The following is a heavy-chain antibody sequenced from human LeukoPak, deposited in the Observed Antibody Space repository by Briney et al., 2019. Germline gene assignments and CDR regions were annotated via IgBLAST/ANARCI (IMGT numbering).Heavy chain of an antibody. CDR1: GYTFTGYY. CDR2: INPSSGGT. D-gene: IGHD2-2*01. V-gene: IGHV1-2*02. Sequence: GASVKVSCKASGYTFTGYYMHWVRQAPGQGLEWMGWINPSSGGTNYAQKFQGRVTMTRDTSISTAYMELSRLRSDDTAVYYCARVVPAATVDYWGQGTLVTVSS. CDR3: ARVVPAATVDY. J-gene: IGHJ4*02.